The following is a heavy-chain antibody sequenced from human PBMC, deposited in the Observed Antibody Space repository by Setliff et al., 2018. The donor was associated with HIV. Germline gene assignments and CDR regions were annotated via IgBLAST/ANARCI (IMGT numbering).Heavy chain of an antibody. D-gene: IGHD3-10*01. CDR2: IYYSGRT. CDR1: GGSISSHY. V-gene: IGHV4-39*01. J-gene: IGHJ4*02. Sequence: PSETLSLTCTVSGGSISSHYWGWIRQPPGKGLEWIGSIYYSGRTYYNPSLKSRVTISVDTSKNQFSLKLSSVTAADTAVYYCARHESFYGSGTEIDYWGQGTLVTVSS. CDR3: ARHESFYGSGTEIDY.